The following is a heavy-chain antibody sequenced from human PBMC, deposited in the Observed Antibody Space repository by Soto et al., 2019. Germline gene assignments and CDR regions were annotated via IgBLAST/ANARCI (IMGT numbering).Heavy chain of an antibody. CDR3: AREVVSTVAGYNWFDP. J-gene: IGHJ5*02. Sequence: EVQLVESGGGLIQPGGSLRLSCAASGLTVSSNYMSWVRQAPGKGLEWVSVIYSGGSTYYADSVKGRFTISRDNSKNTLYLQMNSLRAEDTAVYYCAREVVSTVAGYNWFDPLGQGTLVTVSS. CDR2: IYSGGST. D-gene: IGHD6-19*01. CDR1: GLTVSSNY. V-gene: IGHV3-53*01.